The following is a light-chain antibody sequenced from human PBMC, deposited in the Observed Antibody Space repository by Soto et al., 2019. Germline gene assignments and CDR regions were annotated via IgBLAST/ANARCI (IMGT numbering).Light chain of an antibody. CDR2: GAS. CDR3: QQYNNWPPEIT. V-gene: IGKV3-15*01. CDR1: QSVSSN. Sequence: EIVMTQSPATLSVPPGERATLSCRASQSVSSNLAWYQQKPGQAPRLLIYGASTRATGIPARFSGSGSGTEFTLTISSLQSEDLAVYYGQQYNNWPPEITFGKGTRLEMK. J-gene: IGKJ5*01.